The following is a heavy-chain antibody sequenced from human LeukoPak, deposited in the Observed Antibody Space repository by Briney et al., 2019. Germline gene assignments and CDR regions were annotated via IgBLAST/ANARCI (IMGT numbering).Heavy chain of an antibody. J-gene: IGHJ4*02. CDR1: GFTLSSYA. Sequence: GGSRRLACAASGFTLSSYAMHWVRQAPAKGREWGAVISYDGSNKYYADSVKGRFTISRDNSKNTLYLQMNSLRAEDTAVYYCARVPLRFLEQGALDYWGQGTLVTVSS. CDR3: ARVPLRFLEQGALDY. CDR2: ISYDGSNK. D-gene: IGHD3-3*01. V-gene: IGHV3-30-3*01.